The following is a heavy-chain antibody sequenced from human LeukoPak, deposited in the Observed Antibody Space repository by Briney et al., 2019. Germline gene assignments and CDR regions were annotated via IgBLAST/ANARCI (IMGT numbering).Heavy chain of an antibody. CDR3: ARRSYNSPFRY. J-gene: IGHJ4*02. CDR1: GGSISSSRYY. D-gene: IGHD5-24*01. V-gene: IGHV4-39*02. CDR2: INHSGST. Sequence: PSETLSLTCTVSGGSISSSRYYWGWIRQPPGKGLEWIGEINHSGSTNYNPSLKSRVTISVDTSKNHFSLNLRSVTAADTAVYYCARRSYNSPFRYWGQGTPVTVSS.